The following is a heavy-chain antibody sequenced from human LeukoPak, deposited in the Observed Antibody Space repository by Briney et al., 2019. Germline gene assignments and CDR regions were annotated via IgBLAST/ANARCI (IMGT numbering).Heavy chain of an antibody. V-gene: IGHV3-30-3*01. CDR2: ISYDGSNK. D-gene: IGHD5-18*01. CDR3: ARPRGYSYGYGMDV. Sequence: GGSLRLSCAASGSTFSSYAMHWVRQAPGKGLEWVAVISYDGSNKYYADSVKGRFTISRDNSKNTLYLQMNSLRAEDTAVYYCARPRGYSYGYGMDVWGQGTTVTVSS. CDR1: GSTFSSYA. J-gene: IGHJ6*02.